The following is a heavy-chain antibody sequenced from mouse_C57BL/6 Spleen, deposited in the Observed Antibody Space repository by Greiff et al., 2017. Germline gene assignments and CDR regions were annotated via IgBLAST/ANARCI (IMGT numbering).Heavy chain of an antibody. Sequence: VQLQQPGAELVMPGASVKLSCKASGYTFTSYWMHWVKQRPGQGLEWIGEIDPSDSYTNYNQKFKGTSTLTVAQSSSTAYMQLSSLPSEASAVYYCARAYGSPPYAMDYWGQGTSVTVSS. V-gene: IGHV1-69*01. D-gene: IGHD1-1*01. CDR2: IDPSDSYT. J-gene: IGHJ4*01. CDR1: GYTFTSYW. CDR3: ARAYGSPPYAMDY.